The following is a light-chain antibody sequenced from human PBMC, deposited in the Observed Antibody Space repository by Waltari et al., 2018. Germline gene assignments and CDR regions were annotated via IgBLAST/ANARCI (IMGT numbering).Light chain of an antibody. CDR1: QGIENF. CDR2: DSS. V-gene: IGKV3-11*01. CDR3: QQRSGWPPT. J-gene: IGKJ4*02. Sequence: EIVLTPSPPTLSLFPGERATLYCRASQGIENFLAWYQQKPGQAPRLLIYDSSNRATDIPARFSGSGSGTDFTLTISSLEPEDFAVYYCQQRSGWPPTFGGGTKVDI.